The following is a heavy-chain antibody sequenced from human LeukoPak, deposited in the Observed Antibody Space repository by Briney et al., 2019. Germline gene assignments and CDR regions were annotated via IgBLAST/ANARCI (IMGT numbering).Heavy chain of an antibody. D-gene: IGHD2-21*02. CDR2: IKSDGSTT. J-gene: IGHJ4*02. V-gene: IGHV3-74*01. CDR1: GFTLSSYW. Sequence: GGSLRLSCAASGFTLSSYWMHWVRQAPGKGLVWVSRIKSDGSTTNYADSVKGRFTISRDNAKNTLYLQMNSLRPEDTAVYYCAARRLTVTAEIDYWGQGTLVTVSS. CDR3: AARRLTVTAEIDY.